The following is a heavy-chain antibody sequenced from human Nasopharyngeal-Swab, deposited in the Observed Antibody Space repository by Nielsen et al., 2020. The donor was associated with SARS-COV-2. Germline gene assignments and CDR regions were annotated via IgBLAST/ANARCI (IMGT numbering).Heavy chain of an antibody. CDR3: ALPTWALRSFDLLLHF. V-gene: IGHV3-23*01. CDR1: GFAFSNHA. J-gene: IGHJ4*02. CDR2: VTSSGSST. Sequence: GESLKISCAASGFAFSNHAMSWVRQAPGKGLEWVSTVTSSGSSTYYADSVKGRFTISRDNSKNTLYLQMGSLRAEDTAVYYCALPTWALRSFDLLLHFWGQGTVVTVSS. D-gene: IGHD3-9*01.